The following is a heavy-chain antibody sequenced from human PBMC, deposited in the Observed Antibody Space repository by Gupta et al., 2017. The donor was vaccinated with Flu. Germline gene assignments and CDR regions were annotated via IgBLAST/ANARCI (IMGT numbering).Heavy chain of an antibody. D-gene: IGHD3-3*01. J-gene: IGHJ6*02. V-gene: IGHV3-30*18. CDR2: ISYDGSNK. CDR3: AKHIVYDFWSGYYNTPLSPGIDV. Sequence: QAPGKGLEWVAVISYDGSNKYYSDFVNGRFTISRDNSKNTMYLQMNSLRAEDTAVYYCAKHIVYDFWSGYYNTPLSPGIDVWGQGTTVTVSS.